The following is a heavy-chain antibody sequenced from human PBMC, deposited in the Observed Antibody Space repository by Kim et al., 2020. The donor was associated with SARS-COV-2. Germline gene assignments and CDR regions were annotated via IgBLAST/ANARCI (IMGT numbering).Heavy chain of an antibody. D-gene: IGHD6-19*01. CDR3: ARDHIAVAGTAFDY. V-gene: IGHV1-18*01. J-gene: IGHJ4*02. Sequence: AQKLQGRVTMTTDTSTSTAYMELRSLRSDDTAVYYCARDHIAVAGTAFDYWGQRTLVTVSS.